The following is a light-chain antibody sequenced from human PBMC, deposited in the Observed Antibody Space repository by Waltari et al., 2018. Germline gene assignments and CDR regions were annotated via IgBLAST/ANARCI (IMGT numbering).Light chain of an antibody. CDR3: QQYNNWPRV. CDR1: QSVSSN. V-gene: IGKV3-15*01. J-gene: IGKJ3*01. CDR2: DAS. Sequence: EIVMTQSPATLSVSPGERATLSCRASQSVSSNLVWYQQKPGQAPRLLIYDASTRATGIPSRFSGSASWTEFTLTISSLQSEDFAVYHCQQYNNWPRVFGPGTKVDIK.